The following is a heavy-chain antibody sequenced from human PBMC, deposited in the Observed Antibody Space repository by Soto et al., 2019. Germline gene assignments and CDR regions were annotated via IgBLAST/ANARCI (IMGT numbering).Heavy chain of an antibody. CDR1: GGSFSGYY. CDR3: ARAGLRFGTNWFDP. J-gene: IGHJ5*02. V-gene: IGHV4-34*01. D-gene: IGHD3-3*01. CDR2: INHSGST. Sequence: SETLSLTCAVYGGSFSGYYWSWIRQPPGKGLEWIGEINHSGSTNYNPSLKSRVTISVDTSKNQFSLKLSSVTAADTAVYYCARAGLRFGTNWFDPWGQGTLVTVSS.